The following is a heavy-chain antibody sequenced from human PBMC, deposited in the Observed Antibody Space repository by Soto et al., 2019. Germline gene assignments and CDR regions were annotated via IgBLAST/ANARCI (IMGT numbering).Heavy chain of an antibody. CDR2: INPSGGST. Sequence: GASVKVSCKASGYTFTDFYIHWVRQAPGQGLEWIGIINPSGGSTTNAQKFQDRLTMTRDTSTSTVYMELSSLRTEDTAVYYCARAWSGCSSPSCYSSSGVRPPPWAYYGMDVWGQGTTVTVSS. CDR1: GYTFTDFY. D-gene: IGHD2-2*01. CDR3: ARAWSGCSSPSCYSSSGVRPPPWAYYGMDV. V-gene: IGHV1-46*01. J-gene: IGHJ6*02.